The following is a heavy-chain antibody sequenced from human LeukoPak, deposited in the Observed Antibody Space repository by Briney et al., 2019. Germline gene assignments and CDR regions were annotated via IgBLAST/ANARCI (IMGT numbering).Heavy chain of an antibody. CDR2: ISYDGSNK. CDR1: GFTFSSYA. CDR3: ARGSHRWATTNGNFDY. V-gene: IGHV3-30*04. Sequence: PGGSLRLSCAASGFTFSSYAMHWVRQAPGKGLEWVAVISYDGSNKYYIDSVKGRFTISRDNSKNTLYLQMNSLRTEDTAMYYCARGSHRWATTNGNFDYWGQGTLVTVSS. J-gene: IGHJ4*02. D-gene: IGHD1-1*01.